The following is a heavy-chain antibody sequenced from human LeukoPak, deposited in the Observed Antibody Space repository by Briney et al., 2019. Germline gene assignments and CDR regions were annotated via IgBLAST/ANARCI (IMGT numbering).Heavy chain of an antibody. Sequence: GGSLRPSCAASGFTFSSYAMHWVRQAPGKGLEWVAVISYDGSNKYYADSVKGRFTISRDNSKNTLYLQMNSLRAEDTAVYYCARRGYSYGDAFDIWGQGTMVTVSS. V-gene: IGHV3-30*04. CDR2: ISYDGSNK. CDR1: GFTFSSYA. D-gene: IGHD5-18*01. CDR3: ARRGYSYGDAFDI. J-gene: IGHJ3*02.